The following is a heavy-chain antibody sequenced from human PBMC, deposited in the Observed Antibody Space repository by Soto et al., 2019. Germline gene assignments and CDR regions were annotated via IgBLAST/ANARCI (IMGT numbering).Heavy chain of an antibody. Sequence: PGESLKISCKGSGYSFTSYWIGWVRQMPGKGLEWMGIIYPGDSDTRYSPSFQGQDTISADKSISTAYLPWSSLKASDTAMYYCATNVDTAMADYYYYGMDVWGQGTTVTVSS. V-gene: IGHV5-51*01. CDR2: IYPGDSDT. D-gene: IGHD5-18*01. CDR1: GYSFTSYW. CDR3: ATNVDTAMADYYYYGMDV. J-gene: IGHJ6*02.